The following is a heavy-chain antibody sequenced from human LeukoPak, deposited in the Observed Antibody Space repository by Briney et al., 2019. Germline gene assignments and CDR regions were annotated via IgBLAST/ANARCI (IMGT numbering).Heavy chain of an antibody. CDR2: INTSGST. Sequence: SETLSLTCTVSGGSISSGSYFWTWIRQLAGKGLEWIGRINTSGSTNYNPSLKSRVTISVDTSKNQFSLKLSSVTAADTAVFYCAREGYTSSWYSGYYYFDYWGQGALVTVSS. D-gene: IGHD6-13*01. J-gene: IGHJ4*02. V-gene: IGHV4-61*02. CDR3: AREGYTSSWYSGYYYFDY. CDR1: GGSISSGSYF.